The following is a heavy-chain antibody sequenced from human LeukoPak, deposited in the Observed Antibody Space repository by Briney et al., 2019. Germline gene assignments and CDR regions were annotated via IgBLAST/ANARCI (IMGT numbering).Heavy chain of an antibody. D-gene: IGHD6-19*01. CDR3: ARSSGYSSGWPNAFDI. CDR2: IYHSGST. J-gene: IGHJ3*02. CDR1: GGSISSSNW. V-gene: IGHV4-4*02. Sequence: SETLSLTCAVSGGSISSSNWWSWVRPPPGKGLEWIGEIYHSGSTNYNPSLKSRVTISVDKSKNQFSLKLSSVTAADTAVYYCARSSGYSSGWPNAFDIWGQGTMVTVSS.